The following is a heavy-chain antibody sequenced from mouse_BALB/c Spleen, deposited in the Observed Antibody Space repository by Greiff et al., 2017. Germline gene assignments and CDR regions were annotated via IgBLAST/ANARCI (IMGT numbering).Heavy chain of an antibody. CDR3: TRGGYWYFDV. CDR2: IRLKSNNYAT. CDR1: GFTFSNYW. J-gene: IGHJ1*01. V-gene: IGHV6-6*02. Sequence: EVQGVESGGGLVQPGGSMKLSCVASGFTFSNYWMNWVRQSPEKGLEWVAEIRLKSNNYATHYAESVKGRFTISRDDSKSSVYLQMNNLRAEDTGIYYCTRGGYWYFDVWGAGTTVTVSS.